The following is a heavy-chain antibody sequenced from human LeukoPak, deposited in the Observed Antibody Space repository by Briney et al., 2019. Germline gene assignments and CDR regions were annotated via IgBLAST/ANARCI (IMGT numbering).Heavy chain of an antibody. CDR1: GGSFSGYY. V-gene: IGHV4-34*01. D-gene: IGHD2-15*01. Sequence: SETLSLTCAVYGGSFSGYYWSWIRQPPGKGLEWIGEINHSGSTNYNPSLKSRVTISVDTSKNQFSLKLSSVTAADTAVYYCARLGYCSGGSCLGAFDIWGQGTMVTVSS. J-gene: IGHJ3*02. CDR3: ARLGYCSGGSCLGAFDI. CDR2: INHSGST.